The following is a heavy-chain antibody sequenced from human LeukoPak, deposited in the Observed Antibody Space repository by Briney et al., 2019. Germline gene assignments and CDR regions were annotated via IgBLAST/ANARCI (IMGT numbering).Heavy chain of an antibody. V-gene: IGHV1-8*03. J-gene: IGHJ5*02. Sequence: ASVKVSCKASGYTFTSYDINWVRQATGQGLEWMGWMNPNSGNTGYAQKFQGRVTITRNTSISTAYMELRSLRSEDTAVYYCARRGLATRYWFDPWGQGTLVTVSS. CDR3: ARRGLATRYWFDP. CDR2: MNPNSGNT. D-gene: IGHD3-10*01. CDR1: GYTFTSYD.